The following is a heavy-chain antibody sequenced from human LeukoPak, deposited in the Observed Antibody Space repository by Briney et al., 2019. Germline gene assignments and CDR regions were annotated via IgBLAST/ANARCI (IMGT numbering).Heavy chain of an antibody. Sequence: GGSLRLSCAASGFTFSSYGIHWVRQAPGKGLEWVAFISYDGSNQYYADSVKGRFTISRDNSKNTLYLQMNSLRAEDTAVYYCVGPEPDEKHGGNPFDYWGQGTLVTVSS. D-gene: IGHD4-23*01. CDR3: VGPEPDEKHGGNPFDY. J-gene: IGHJ4*02. CDR1: GFTFSSYG. CDR2: ISYDGSNQ. V-gene: IGHV3-30*03.